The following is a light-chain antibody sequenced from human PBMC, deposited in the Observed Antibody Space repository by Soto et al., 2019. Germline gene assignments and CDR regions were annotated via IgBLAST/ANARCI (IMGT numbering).Light chain of an antibody. J-gene: IGKJ3*01. CDR2: WAS. CDR1: QSVLYSSNNKNY. V-gene: IGKV4-1*01. Sequence: DIVMTQSPDSLAVSLGERAIINCKSSQSVLYSSNNKNYLAWYQQKPRQPPKLLISWASTRESGVPDRFSGSGSGTDFTLTISSLQAEDVAAYFCQKYFRTPPTFGPGTKVDIK. CDR3: QKYFRTPPT.